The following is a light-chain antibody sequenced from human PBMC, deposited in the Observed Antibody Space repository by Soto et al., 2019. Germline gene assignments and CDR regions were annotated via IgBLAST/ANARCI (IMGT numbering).Light chain of an antibody. CDR1: SSDVGGYNY. CDR2: EVN. J-gene: IGLJ1*01. V-gene: IGLV2-8*01. CDR3: SSYAGSSNV. Sequence: QSVLTQPPSASGSPGQSVAISCTGISSDVGGYNYVSWYQQHPGKAPKLMIYEVNKRPSGVPDRFSGSKSGNTASLTVSGLQVEDEADYYCSSYAGSSNVFGTGSKVT.